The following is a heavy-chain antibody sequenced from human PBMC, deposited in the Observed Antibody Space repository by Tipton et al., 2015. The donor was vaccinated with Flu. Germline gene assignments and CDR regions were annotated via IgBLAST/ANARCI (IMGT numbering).Heavy chain of an antibody. CDR1: GFTVSSDF. Sequence: SLRLSCAASGFTVSSDFMTWVRQAPGKGLEWVSIIFSGGRTSYADSVKGRFTISRDNSKNTLYLQMNSLRAEDTAVYYCASPGIAVPGPPLNYYYYGMDVWDQGTTVTVSS. CDR2: IFSGGRT. D-gene: IGHD6-19*01. V-gene: IGHV3-66*01. CDR3: ASPGIAVPGPPLNYYYYGMDV. J-gene: IGHJ6*02.